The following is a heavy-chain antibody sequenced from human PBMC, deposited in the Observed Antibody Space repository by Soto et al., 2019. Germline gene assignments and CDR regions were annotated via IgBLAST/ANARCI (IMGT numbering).Heavy chain of an antibody. Sequence: QVQLVQSGAEVKKPGVSVKVSCKASGYTFTNYGISWVRQAPGQGPEWMGWISGYNGNTKYAQTLQGRVTMTTDTSTSTAYLELRSLRSDDTAVYYCARGGSSWSAEYYQHWGQGTLVIVSS. CDR1: GYTFTNYG. CDR2: ISGYNGNT. J-gene: IGHJ1*01. D-gene: IGHD6-13*01. CDR3: ARGGSSWSAEYYQH. V-gene: IGHV1-18*01.